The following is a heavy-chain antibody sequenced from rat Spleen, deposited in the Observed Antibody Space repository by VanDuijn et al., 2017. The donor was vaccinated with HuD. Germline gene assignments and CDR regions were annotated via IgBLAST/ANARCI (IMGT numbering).Heavy chain of an antibody. CDR1: GFSLTSNG. CDR3: TRDGLTGFDY. V-gene: IGHV2S63*01. J-gene: IGHJ2*01. Sequence: VHLKESGPGLVQSSQTLSLTCTVSGFSLTSNGVHWVRQPPGKNLEWMGVVWSVGSTAYNSALKSRLSISRDTSKSQLFLKMNSLQTEDTAIYYCTRDGLTGFDYWGQGVMVTVSS. CDR2: VWSVGST. D-gene: IGHD5-1*01.